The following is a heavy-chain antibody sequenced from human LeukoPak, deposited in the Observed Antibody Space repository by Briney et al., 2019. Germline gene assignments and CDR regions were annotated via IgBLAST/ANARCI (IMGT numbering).Heavy chain of an antibody. J-gene: IGHJ3*02. V-gene: IGHV3-23*01. CDR2: ISGSGGST. D-gene: IGHD3-10*01. CDR1: GFTFSSYA. Sequence: GGSLRPSCAASGFTFSSYAMSWVRQAPGKGLEWVSAISGSGGSTYYADSVKGRFTISRDNSKNTLYLQMNSLRAEDTAVYYCAKENTYYYGSGSAFDIWGQGTMVTVSS. CDR3: AKENTYYYGSGSAFDI.